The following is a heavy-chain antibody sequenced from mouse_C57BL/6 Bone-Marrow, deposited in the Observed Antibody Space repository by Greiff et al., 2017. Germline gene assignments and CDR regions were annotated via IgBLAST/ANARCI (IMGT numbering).Heavy chain of an antibody. J-gene: IGHJ4*01. D-gene: IGHD2-2*01. V-gene: IGHV1-69*01. CDR2: IDPSDSYT. CDR3: ARATMVTTDYAMDY. Sequence: QVQLKQPGAELVMPGASVKLSCKASGYTFTSYWMHWVKQRPGQGLEWIGEIDPSDSYTNYNQKFKGKSTLTVDKSSSTAYMQLSSLTSEDSAVYDCARATMVTTDYAMDYWGQGTSVTVS. CDR1: GYTFTSYW.